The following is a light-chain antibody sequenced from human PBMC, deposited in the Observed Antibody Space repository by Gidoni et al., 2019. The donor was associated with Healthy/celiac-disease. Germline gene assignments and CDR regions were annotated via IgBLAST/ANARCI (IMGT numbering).Light chain of an antibody. V-gene: IGKV1-8*01. Sequence: AIRMTQSPSSFSASTGDRVTITCRASPGISSYLAWYQQKPGKAPKLLIYAASTLQSGVPSRFIGSGSGTDFTLTIRCLQSEDFATYYCQQYYSYPWTFGQGTKVEIK. CDR3: QQYYSYPWT. CDR2: AAS. CDR1: PGISSY. J-gene: IGKJ1*01.